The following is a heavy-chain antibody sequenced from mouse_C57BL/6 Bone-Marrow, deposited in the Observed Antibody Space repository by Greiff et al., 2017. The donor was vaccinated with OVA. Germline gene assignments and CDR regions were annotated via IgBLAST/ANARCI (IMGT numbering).Heavy chain of an antibody. V-gene: IGHV1-56*01. CDR2: IFPGSGST. Sequence: QVQLKESGPELVRPGASVKISCKAPGYTFTSYWMQWVRQRPGQGLEWIGEIFPGSGSTYYNEKFKGKATLTVDTSSSTAYMQLSSLTSEDSAVXFCASRTVVAPDYWGQGTTLTVSS. D-gene: IGHD1-1*02. CDR3: ASRTVVAPDY. CDR1: GYTFTSYW. J-gene: IGHJ2*01.